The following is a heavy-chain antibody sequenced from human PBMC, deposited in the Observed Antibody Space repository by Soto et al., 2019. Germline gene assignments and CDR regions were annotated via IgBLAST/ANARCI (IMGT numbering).Heavy chain of an antibody. CDR2: INAGNGNT. V-gene: IGHV1-3*05. Sequence: QVQLVQSGAEEKKPGASVKVSCKASGYTFTSYAMHWVRQAPGQRLEWMGWINAGNGNTKYSQKFQGRVTITRDTXASTAYMERSSLRSEDTAVYYSARARGGSSSFVDYWGQGTLVTVSS. CDR1: GYTFTSYA. J-gene: IGHJ4*02. CDR3: ARARGGSSSFVDY. D-gene: IGHD6-6*01.